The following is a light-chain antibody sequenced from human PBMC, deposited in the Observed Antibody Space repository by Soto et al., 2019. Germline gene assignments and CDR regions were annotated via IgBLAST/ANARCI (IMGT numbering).Light chain of an antibody. CDR2: DAF. Sequence: EIVMTQSPATLSVSPGERATLSCRASQSVSSNLAWYQQKPGQAPRLLIYDAFTRATGIPARFSGSGSGTQFTLTISSLQSEDFAVYYCQQYDNWPPYTFGQGTKLEI. V-gene: IGKV3D-15*01. CDR3: QQYDNWPPYT. J-gene: IGKJ2*01. CDR1: QSVSSN.